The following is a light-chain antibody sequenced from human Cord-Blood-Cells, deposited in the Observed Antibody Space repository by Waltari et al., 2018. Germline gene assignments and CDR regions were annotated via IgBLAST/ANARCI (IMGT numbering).Light chain of an antibody. CDR3: SSYAGSNNFVV. J-gene: IGLJ2*01. V-gene: IGLV2-8*01. CDR1: SSDVGGYNY. CDR2: EVS. Sequence: QSALTQPPSASGSPGQSVTISCTGTSSDVGGYNYVSWYQKHPGKAPKPMIYEVSKRPSGVPDRFSGSKSGNTASLTVSGLQAEDEADYYCSSYAGSNNFVVFGGGTKLTVL.